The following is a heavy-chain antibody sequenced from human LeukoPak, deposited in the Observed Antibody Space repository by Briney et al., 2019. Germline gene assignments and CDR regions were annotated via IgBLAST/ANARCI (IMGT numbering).Heavy chain of an antibody. CDR1: GGSVSSTTYY. CDR2: IKYSGST. J-gene: IGHJ4*02. V-gene: IGHV4-39*01. Sequence: KPSETLSLTCTVSGGSVSSTTYYWSWIRQPPGKGLEWIASIKYSGSTYYNPSLKSRVTISVDTSENQFSLKLSSVTAADTAVYYCTRYVVYGSGKYYFDYWGQGTLVTVSS. D-gene: IGHD3-10*01. CDR3: TRYVVYGSGKYYFDY.